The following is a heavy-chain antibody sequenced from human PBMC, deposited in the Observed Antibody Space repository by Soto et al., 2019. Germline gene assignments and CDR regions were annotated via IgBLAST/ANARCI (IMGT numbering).Heavy chain of an antibody. V-gene: IGHV4-39*01. CDR3: SGYDYIWGSYRYPLDY. D-gene: IGHD3-16*02. J-gene: IGHJ4*02. CDR1: GGSISSSSYY. Sequence: SETLSLTCTVSGGSISSSSYYWGWIRQPPGKGLEWIGSIYYSGSTYYNPSLKSRVTISVDTSKNQFSLKLSSVTAADTAVYYCSGYDYIWGSYRYPLDYWGQGTLVTVSS. CDR2: IYYSGST.